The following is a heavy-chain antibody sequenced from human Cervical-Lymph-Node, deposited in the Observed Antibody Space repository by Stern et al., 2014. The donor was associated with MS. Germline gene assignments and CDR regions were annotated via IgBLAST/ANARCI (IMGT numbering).Heavy chain of an antibody. V-gene: IGHV4-61*02. D-gene: IGHD4-17*01. J-gene: IGHJ3*02. CDR1: GDSISNGSHY. CDR3: ARDCRLRRKGAPDAFDI. Sequence: VQLLESGPGLVKASQTLSLTCTVSGDSISNGSHYWSWIRQPAGKGLEWIGRMYTSGSTSYTPSIRSRPPIAVNTPKNQFSLKLRSVTAADTAVYYCARDCRLRRKGAPDAFDIWGQGTMVTVSS. CDR2: MYTSGST.